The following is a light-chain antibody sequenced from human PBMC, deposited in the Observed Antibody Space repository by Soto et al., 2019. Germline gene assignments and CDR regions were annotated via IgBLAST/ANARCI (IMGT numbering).Light chain of an antibody. CDR2: AAP. J-gene: IGKJ1*01. V-gene: IGKV1-39*01. CDR3: KQSYASHRT. CDR1: QSISNY. Sequence: NQLAPSPSSLSTSVVDRCPITCRASQSISNYLNWYQQKPGKAPKLLIYAAPTLQSGVPSRFSGSGSGTDFTLNISSLQPEAFATYYCKQSYASHRTCCQGSKVDMK.